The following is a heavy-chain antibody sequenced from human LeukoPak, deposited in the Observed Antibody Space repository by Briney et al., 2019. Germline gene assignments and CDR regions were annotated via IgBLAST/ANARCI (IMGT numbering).Heavy chain of an antibody. J-gene: IGHJ4*02. CDR2: ISWNSGSI. CDR1: GFTFDDYA. CDR3: AKDLHYYDSSGAFDY. Sequence: GGSLRLSCAASGFTFDDYAMHWVRQAPGKGLEWVSGISWNSGSIGYADSVKSRFTISRDNAKNSLYLQMNSLRAEDTALYYCAKDLHYYDSSGAFDYWGQGTLVTVSS. V-gene: IGHV3-9*01. D-gene: IGHD3-22*01.